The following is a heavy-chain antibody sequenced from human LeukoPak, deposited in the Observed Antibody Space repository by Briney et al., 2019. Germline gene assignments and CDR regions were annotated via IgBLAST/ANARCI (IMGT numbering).Heavy chain of an antibody. CDR1: GYSISSGYY. Sequence: SETLSLTCTVSGYSISSGYYWGWIRQPPGKGLEWIGSIYHSGSTYYNPSLKSRVTISVDTSKNQFSLKLSSVTAADTTVYYCARDSVTGEYDYWGQGTLVTVSS. J-gene: IGHJ4*02. CDR3: ARDSVTGEYDY. CDR2: IYHSGST. V-gene: IGHV4-38-2*02. D-gene: IGHD2-21*02.